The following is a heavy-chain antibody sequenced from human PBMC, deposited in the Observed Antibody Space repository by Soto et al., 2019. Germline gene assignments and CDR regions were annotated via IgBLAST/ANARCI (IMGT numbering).Heavy chain of an antibody. Sequence: GGSLRLSCAASGFTFSSYAMSWVRQAPGKGLEWVSAISGSGGSTYYADSVKGRFTISRDNSKNTLYLQMNSLRAEDTAVYYCAKVRDYDFWSGGAFFDYWGQGTLVTVSS. CDR3: AKVRDYDFWSGGAFFDY. D-gene: IGHD3-3*01. J-gene: IGHJ4*02. CDR2: ISGSGGST. CDR1: GFTFSSYA. V-gene: IGHV3-23*01.